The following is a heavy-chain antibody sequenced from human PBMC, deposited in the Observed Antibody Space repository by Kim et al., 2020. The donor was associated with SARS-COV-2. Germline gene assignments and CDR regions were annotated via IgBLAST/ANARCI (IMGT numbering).Heavy chain of an antibody. J-gene: IGHJ4*02. D-gene: IGHD3-9*01. V-gene: IGHV3-23*01. CDR1: GFTFSSYA. CDR2: ISGSGGST. CDR3: AKVPPNGYDILTGYYPPDY. Sequence: GGSLRLSCAASGFTFSSYAMSWVRQAPGKGLEWVSAISGSGGSTYYTDSVKGRFTISRDNSKNTLYLQMNSLRAEDTAVYYCAKVPPNGYDILTGYYPPDYWGQGTLVTVSS.